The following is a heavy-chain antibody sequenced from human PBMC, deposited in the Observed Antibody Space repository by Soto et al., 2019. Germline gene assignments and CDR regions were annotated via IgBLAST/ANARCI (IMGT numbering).Heavy chain of an antibody. CDR2: ISSSSTI. CDR3: ARVYSSGWYGY. CDR1: GFTFSSYS. D-gene: IGHD6-19*01. V-gene: IGHV3-48*04. Sequence: GGSLRLSCAASGFTFSSYSMNWVRQAPGKGLEWVSYISSSSTIYYADSVKGRFTISRDNAKNSLYLQMNSLRAEDTAVYYCARVYSSGWYGYWGQGTLVTVSS. J-gene: IGHJ4*02.